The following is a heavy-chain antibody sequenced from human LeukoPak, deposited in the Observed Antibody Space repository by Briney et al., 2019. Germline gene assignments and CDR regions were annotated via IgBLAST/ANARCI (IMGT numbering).Heavy chain of an antibody. CDR1: GFTFSSYA. V-gene: IGHV3-23*01. Sequence: GGSLRLSCAASGFTFSSYAMSWVRQAPGKGLEWVSAISGSGGSTYYADSVKGRFTISRDNSKNTLYLQMNSLRAEDTVVYYCAKEYGSGSYFVYNWFDPWGQGTLVTVSS. CDR3: AKEYGSGSYFVYNWFDP. J-gene: IGHJ5*02. D-gene: IGHD3-10*01. CDR2: ISGSGGST.